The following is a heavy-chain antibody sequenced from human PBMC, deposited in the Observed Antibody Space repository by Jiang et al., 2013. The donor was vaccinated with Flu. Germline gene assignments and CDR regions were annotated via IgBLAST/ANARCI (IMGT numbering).Heavy chain of an antibody. D-gene: IGHD5-18*01. Sequence: VQLVESGGGLVQPGGFLRLSCAASGFTFSSYAMSWVRQAPGKGLEWVSAISGSGVGTYYADSVKGRFTISRDNSKNTLYLQMNSLRAEDTAVYYCAEATRIQLWLQGYWGQGTLVTVSS. CDR2: ISGSGVGT. V-gene: IGHV3-23*04. CDR1: GFTFSSYA. CDR3: AEATRIQLWLQGY. J-gene: IGHJ4*02.